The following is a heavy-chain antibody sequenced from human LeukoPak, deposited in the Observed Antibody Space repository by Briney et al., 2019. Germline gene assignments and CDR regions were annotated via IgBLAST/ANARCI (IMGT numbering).Heavy chain of an antibody. CDR2: TQPDGSAQ. CDR1: GGTFSSYA. V-gene: IGHV3-7*01. D-gene: IGHD3-3*01. Sequence: SCKASGGTFSSYAISWVRQAPGKGLEWVASTQPDGSAQYYVDSVRGGFTISRDNAKNSLYLQMNSLRAADTAIYYCLRHHDHWGQGTLVTVSS. J-gene: IGHJ4*02. CDR3: LRHHDH.